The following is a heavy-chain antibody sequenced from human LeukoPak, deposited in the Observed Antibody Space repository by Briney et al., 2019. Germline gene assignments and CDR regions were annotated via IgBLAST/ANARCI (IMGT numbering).Heavy chain of an antibody. CDR3: AKDRAAAANGGDYYYYYGMDV. V-gene: IGHV3-30*01. Sequence: GGSLRLSCAASGFTFSSYAMHWVRQAPGKGLEWVAVISYDGSNKYYADSVKGRFTISRDNSKNTLYLQMNSLRAEDTAVYYCAKDRAAAANGGDYYYYYGMDVWGQGTTVTVSS. D-gene: IGHD6-13*01. CDR2: ISYDGSNK. J-gene: IGHJ6*02. CDR1: GFTFSSYA.